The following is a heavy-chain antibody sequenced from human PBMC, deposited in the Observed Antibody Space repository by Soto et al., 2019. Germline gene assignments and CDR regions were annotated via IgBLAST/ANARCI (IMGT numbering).Heavy chain of an antibody. CDR1: GFTFSSYR. V-gene: IGHV3-7*01. CDR2: IKQDGSEK. CDR3: ARVGYCSSTSCYNVDYYGMDV. Sequence: GGSLRLSCAASGFTFSSYRMSWVRQAPGKGLEWVANIKQDGSEKYYVDSVKGRFTISRDNAKNSLYLQMNSLRAEDTAVYYCARVGYCSSTSCYNVDYYGMDVWGQGTTVTVSS. J-gene: IGHJ6*02. D-gene: IGHD2-2*03.